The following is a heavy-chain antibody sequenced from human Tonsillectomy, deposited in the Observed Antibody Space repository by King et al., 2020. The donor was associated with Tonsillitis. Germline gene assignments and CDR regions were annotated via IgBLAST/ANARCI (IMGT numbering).Heavy chain of an antibody. J-gene: IGHJ6*02. V-gene: IGHV3-23*04. D-gene: IGHD5-12*01. CDR2: ISGSGGST. CDR3: AKDLRANFYYGLDV. CDR1: GFTFSTYA. Sequence: VQLVESGGGLVQPGGSLRLSCAASGFTFSTYAMTWVRQAPGKGLEWVSTISGSGGSTYYADSVKGRFTISRDNSKNTLYLHMNSLRADDTAVYYCAKDLRANFYYGLDVWGQGTTVTVSS.